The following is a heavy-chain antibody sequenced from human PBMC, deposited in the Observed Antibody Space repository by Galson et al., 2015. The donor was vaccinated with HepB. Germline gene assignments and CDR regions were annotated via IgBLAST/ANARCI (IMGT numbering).Heavy chain of an antibody. CDR3: ARSRGLTFDY. V-gene: IGHV3-7*03. J-gene: IGHJ4*02. CDR2: IKQDGSDK. D-gene: IGHD3-16*01. CDR1: GFTFTSYW. Sequence: SLRLSCAASGFTFTSYWMSWVRQAPGEGLEWVANIKQDGSDKYYVDSVKGRFTISRDNAKNTLYLQMNSLRAEDTAVYYCARSRGLTFDYWGQGTLVTVSS.